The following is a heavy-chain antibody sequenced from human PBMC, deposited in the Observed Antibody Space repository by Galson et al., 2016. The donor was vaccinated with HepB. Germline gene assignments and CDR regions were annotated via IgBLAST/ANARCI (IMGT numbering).Heavy chain of an antibody. CDR1: GFTFSTYS. CDR2: IVRSGDHV. CDR3: TRDSITTFYGMDV. Sequence: SLRLSCAASGFTFSTYSMNWVRQAPGKGLEWVATIVRSGDHVYYADSVKGRFTISRDNAKNSLSLQMNTLRGEDTAVYFCTRDSITTFYGMDVWGQGTTVTVSS. V-gene: IGHV3-21*01. D-gene: IGHD3-3*01. J-gene: IGHJ6*02.